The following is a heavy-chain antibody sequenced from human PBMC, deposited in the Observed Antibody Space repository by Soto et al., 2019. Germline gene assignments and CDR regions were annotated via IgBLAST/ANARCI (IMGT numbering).Heavy chain of an antibody. CDR3: AGRDGYNYVDH. V-gene: IGHV4-59*01. Sequence: SETLSLTCTASGGAISSFYWSWIRQPPGKGLEWIGYIYNRGGTNYNPSLKGRAAISIDTSKDQFSLKLTSVTAADTAVYYCAGRDGYNYVDHWGQGTLVTVSS. J-gene: IGHJ4*02. D-gene: IGHD5-12*01. CDR2: IYNRGGT. CDR1: GGAISSFY.